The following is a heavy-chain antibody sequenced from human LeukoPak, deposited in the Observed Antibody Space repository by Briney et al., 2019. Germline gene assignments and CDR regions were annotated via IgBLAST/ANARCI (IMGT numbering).Heavy chain of an antibody. CDR1: GFTFSSYA. Sequence: GESLRLSCAASGFTFSSYAMNWVRQVPGKGLEWVSGISGSGVNTYYADSVKGRFTISRDNSKNTLYLQMNTLRAEDTAIFYCAKAPEFSYFWVFDYWGQGTLVTVSS. CDR3: AKAPEFSYFWVFDY. V-gene: IGHV3-23*01. J-gene: IGHJ4*02. D-gene: IGHD3-3*01. CDR2: ISGSGVNT.